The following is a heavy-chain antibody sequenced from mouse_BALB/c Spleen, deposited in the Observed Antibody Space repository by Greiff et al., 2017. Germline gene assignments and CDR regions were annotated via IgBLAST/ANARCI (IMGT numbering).Heavy chain of an antibody. J-gene: IGHJ1*01. V-gene: IGHV3-8*02. CDR3: ARYGNYVWYFDV. D-gene: IGHD2-1*01. CDR1: GDSITSGY. Sequence: EVKVVESGPSLVKPSQTLSLTCSVTGDSITSGYWNWIRKFPGNKLEYMGYISYSGSTYYNPSLKSRISITRDTSKNQYYLQLNSVTTEDTATYYCARYGNYVWYFDVWGAGTTVTVSS. CDR2: ISYSGST.